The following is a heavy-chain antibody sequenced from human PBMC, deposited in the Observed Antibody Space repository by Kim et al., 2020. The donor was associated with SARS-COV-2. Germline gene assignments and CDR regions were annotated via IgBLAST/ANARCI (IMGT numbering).Heavy chain of an antibody. D-gene: IGHD3-10*01. J-gene: IGHJ6*02. Sequence: DSVKGRFTTSRDNSRNTLYLQMNSLRAEDTALYYCAKGYYGSGTSRGMDVWGQGTTVTVSS. V-gene: IGHV3-23*01. CDR3: AKGYYGSGTSRGMDV.